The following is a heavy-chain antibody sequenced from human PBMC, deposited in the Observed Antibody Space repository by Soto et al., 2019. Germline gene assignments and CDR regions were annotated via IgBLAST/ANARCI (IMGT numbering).Heavy chain of an antibody. J-gene: IGHJ3*02. V-gene: IGHV4-4*07. CDR2: IYTSGST. CDR3: ARVYDSSGYYWGDAFDI. D-gene: IGHD3-22*01. CDR1: GGSISSYY. Sequence: SETLSLTCTVSGGSISSYYWSWIRQPAGKGLEWIGRIYTSGSTTYNPSLKTRVTMSVDTSKNQFSLKLNSVTAADTAVFYCARVYDSSGYYWGDAFDIWGQGTVVTVSS.